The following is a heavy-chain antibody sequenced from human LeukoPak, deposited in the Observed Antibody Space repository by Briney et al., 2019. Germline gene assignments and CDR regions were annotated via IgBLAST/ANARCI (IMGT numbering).Heavy chain of an antibody. Sequence: PGGSLTLSCAASGFTFTRHSMNWVRQAPGKGLEWVSFIGIWSSPVYYADSVRGRFTISRDNAKNSIYLQMNSLRVDDTAVYYCARHTAEKYNWFDRWGQGTLVTVSS. V-gene: IGHV3-48*01. CDR3: ARHTAEKYNWFDR. CDR1: GFTFTRHS. CDR2: IGIWSSPV. J-gene: IGHJ5*02. D-gene: IGHD5-24*01.